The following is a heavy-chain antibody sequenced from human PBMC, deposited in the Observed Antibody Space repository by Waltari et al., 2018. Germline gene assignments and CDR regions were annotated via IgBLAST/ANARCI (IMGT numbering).Heavy chain of an antibody. CDR1: GFNFNTYR. CDR3: VTYPVIGGYWYMDV. D-gene: IGHD2-15*01. Sequence: EVHLVESGGGLVQPGGSLRLSCATSGFNFNTYRMSWARQAPGKGVGGVAKIKEDGGHDHYVDSVKGRFTVSRDNAKSSVYLHMSSLRAEDTAVYYCVTYPVIGGYWYMDVWGKGTTVTVSS. CDR2: IKEDGGHD. J-gene: IGHJ6*03. V-gene: IGHV3-7*01.